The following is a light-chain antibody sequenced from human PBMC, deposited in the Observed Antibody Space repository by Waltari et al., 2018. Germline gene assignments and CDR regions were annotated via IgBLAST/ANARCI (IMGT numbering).Light chain of an antibody. V-gene: IGLV3-19*01. CDR2: GKD. CDR3: HSRVVSNVRGA. Sequence: SSELTQDPAVSVALGQTVRITCQGDSLRSSDASWYQQKPGQPPILVIYGKDNRPSGIPDRFSGSTSGNTASLTITGSQAEDEADYYCHSRVVSNVRGAFGGGTKLTVL. CDR1: SLRSSD. J-gene: IGLJ2*01.